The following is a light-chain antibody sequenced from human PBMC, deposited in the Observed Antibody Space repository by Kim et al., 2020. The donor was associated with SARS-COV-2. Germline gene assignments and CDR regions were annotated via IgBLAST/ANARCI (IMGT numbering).Light chain of an antibody. V-gene: IGLV2-14*04. CDR2: DVK. CDR1: SSDVGAYNY. Sequence: GQWITISCTGTSSDVGAYNYVSWYQQNPGKAPKLMIYDVKKRPSGVSNRFSGSKSGNTAFLTISGLQAEDEADYYCSSYTSSTTVVFGGGTQLTVL. J-gene: IGLJ2*01. CDR3: SSYTSSTTVV.